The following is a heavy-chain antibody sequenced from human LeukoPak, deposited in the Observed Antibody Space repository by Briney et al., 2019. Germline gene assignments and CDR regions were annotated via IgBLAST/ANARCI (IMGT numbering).Heavy chain of an antibody. V-gene: IGHV1-18*01. Sequence: GASVKVSCKASGYTFTSYGISWVRQAPGQGLEWMGWISAYNGNTNYAQKLQGRVTMTTDTSTSTAYMELRSLRSDDTAVYYCARARGIAAAPLYAFDIWGQGTMVTVSS. CDR2: ISAYNGNT. J-gene: IGHJ3*02. CDR3: ARARGIAAAPLYAFDI. CDR1: GYTFTSYG. D-gene: IGHD6-13*01.